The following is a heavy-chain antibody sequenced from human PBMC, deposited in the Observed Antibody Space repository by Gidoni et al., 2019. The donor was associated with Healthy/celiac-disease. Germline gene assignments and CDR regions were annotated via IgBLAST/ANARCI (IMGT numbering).Heavy chain of an antibody. J-gene: IGHJ3*02. CDR1: GGTFSSYT. CDR2: IIPILGIA. D-gene: IGHD3-22*01. V-gene: IGHV1-69*02. CDR3: ASHYYDSSGYLAFDI. Sequence: QVQLVQSGAEVQKPGSSVKVSCKASGGTFSSYTISWVRQAPGQGLEWMGRIIPILGIANYAQKFQGRVTITADKSTSTAYMELSSLRSEDTAVYYCASHYYDSSGYLAFDIWGQGTMVTVSS.